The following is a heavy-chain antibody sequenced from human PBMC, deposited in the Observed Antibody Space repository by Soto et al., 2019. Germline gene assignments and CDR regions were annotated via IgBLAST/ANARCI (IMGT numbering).Heavy chain of an antibody. J-gene: IGHJ5*02. CDR3: ASVGGLGGYDKRYNWFDP. V-gene: IGHV4-34*01. CDR2: INHSGST. D-gene: IGHD5-12*01. CDR1: GVSFSGYY. Sequence: SETLSLTCAVYGVSFSGYYWSWIRQPPGKGLEWIGEINHSGSTNYNPSLKSRVTISVDTSKNQFSLKLSSVTAADTAVYYCASVGGLGGYDKRYNWFDPWGQGTLVTVSS.